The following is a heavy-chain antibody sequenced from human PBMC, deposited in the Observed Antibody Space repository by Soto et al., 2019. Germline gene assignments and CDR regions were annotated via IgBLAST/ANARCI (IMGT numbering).Heavy chain of an antibody. J-gene: IGHJ3*02. CDR1: GYTFTGYY. Sequence: ASVKVSCKASGYTFTGYYMHWVRQAPGQGLEWMGWINPNSGGTNYAQKFQGWVTMTRDTSISTAYMELSRLRSDDTAVYYCARLDSSGYYYDSFEIWGQGTMVTVSS. D-gene: IGHD3-22*01. V-gene: IGHV1-2*04. CDR2: INPNSGGT. CDR3: ARLDSSGYYYDSFEI.